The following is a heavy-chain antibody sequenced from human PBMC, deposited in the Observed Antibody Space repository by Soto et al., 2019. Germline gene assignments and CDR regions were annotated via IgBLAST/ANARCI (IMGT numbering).Heavy chain of an antibody. CDR1: VASISSFN. CDR2: LNIAGTI. V-gene: IGHV4-4*07. CDR3: ARDRGEYTSSWFWYFSH. J-gene: IGHJ2*01. Sequence: SETLSLTCSVSVASISSFNWNWVRQPAGKGPEWVGRLNIAGTINYNPSLKSRITMSMDTSKNQIPLHLRSVTAADTAIYYCARDRGEYTSSWFWYFSHWGHGTLVTVSS. D-gene: IGHD6-13*01.